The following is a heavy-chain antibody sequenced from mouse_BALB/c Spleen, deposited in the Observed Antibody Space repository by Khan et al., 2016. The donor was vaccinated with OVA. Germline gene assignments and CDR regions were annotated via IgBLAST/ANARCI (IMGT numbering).Heavy chain of an antibody. J-gene: IGHJ4*01. D-gene: IGHD1-1*01. V-gene: IGHV3-2*02. CDR3: ARGNYYGYALDY. Sequence: EVQLQESGPGLVKPSQSLSLTCTVNGYSITSNYAWNWIRQFPGNKLEWMGYISYSGSTNYNPSLKSRLSITRDTSKNQFILLLHSVTTEDSATYYCARGNYYGYALDYWGQGTSVTVSS. CDR2: ISYSGST. CDR1: GYSITSNYA.